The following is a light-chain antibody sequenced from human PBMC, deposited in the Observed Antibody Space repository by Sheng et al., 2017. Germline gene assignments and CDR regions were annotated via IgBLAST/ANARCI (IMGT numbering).Light chain of an antibody. CDR2: GAS. CDR1: QSVLYSSNNKNY. J-gene: IGKJ1*01. CDR3: QQSNSFPWT. Sequence: DIVMTQSPDSLAVSLGERATINCKSSQSVLYSSNNKNYLAWYQQKPGQPPKLLIYGASTRASGVPDRFSGSGSGTDFTLTISTLQAEDSATYYCQQSNSFPWTFGQGTKVE. V-gene: IGKV4-1*01.